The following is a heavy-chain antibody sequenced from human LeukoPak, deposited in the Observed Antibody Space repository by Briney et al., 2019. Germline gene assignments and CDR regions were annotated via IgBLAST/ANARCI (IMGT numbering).Heavy chain of an antibody. Sequence: GASVKVSCKVSGYTLTELSMHWVRQAPGKGLEWMGGFDPEDGETIYAQRFQGRVTTTEDTSTDTAYMELSSLRSEDTAMYYCATLAPTRYSSGWHLSRFDCWGQGTLVTVSS. J-gene: IGHJ4*02. V-gene: IGHV1-24*01. CDR1: GYTLTELS. CDR2: FDPEDGET. CDR3: ATLAPTRYSSGWHLSRFDC. D-gene: IGHD6-19*01.